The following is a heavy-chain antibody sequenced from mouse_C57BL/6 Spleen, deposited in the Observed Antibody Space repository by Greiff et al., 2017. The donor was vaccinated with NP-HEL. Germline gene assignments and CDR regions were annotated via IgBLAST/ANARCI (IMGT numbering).Heavy chain of an antibody. J-gene: IGHJ3*01. V-gene: IGHV3-6*01. Sequence: EVQLVESGPGLVKPSQSLSLTCSVTGYSITSGYYWNWIRQFPGNKLEWMGYISYDGSNNYNPSLKNRISITRDTSKNQFFLKLNSVTTEDTATYYCARDGDYDGWFAYWGQGTLVTVSA. CDR1: GYSITSGYY. CDR2: ISYDGSN. CDR3: ARDGDYDGWFAY. D-gene: IGHD2-4*01.